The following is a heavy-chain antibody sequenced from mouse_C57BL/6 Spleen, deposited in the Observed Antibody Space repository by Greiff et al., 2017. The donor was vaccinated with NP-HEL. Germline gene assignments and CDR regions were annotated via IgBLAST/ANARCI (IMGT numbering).Heavy chain of an antibody. D-gene: IGHD2-5*01. J-gene: IGHJ2*01. CDR2: INPSTGGT. CDR1: GYSFTGYY. CDR3: ARRAYYSNYGGFDY. Sequence: DVKLQESGPELVKPGASVKISCKASGYSFTGYYMNWVKQSPEKSLEWIGEINPSTGGTTYNQKFKAKATLTVDKSSSTAYMQLKSLTSEDSAVYYCARRAYYSNYGGFDYWGQGTTLTVSS. V-gene: IGHV1-42*01.